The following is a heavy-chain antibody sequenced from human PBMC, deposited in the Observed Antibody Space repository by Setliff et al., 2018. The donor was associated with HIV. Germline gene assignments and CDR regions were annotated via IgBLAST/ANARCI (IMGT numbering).Heavy chain of an antibody. CDR3: ARAAMFRGVVGWSLYYFYY. CDR2: IYYTGGT. CDR1: GVSIGSNY. D-gene: IGHD3-10*01. V-gene: IGHV4-59*01. Sequence: NPSETLSLTCTVSGVSIGSNYLNWIRQPPGKGLEWIGYIYYTGGTNYNSSFRSRVTISRDTSKNQFSLKLRSVTAADTAVYYCARAAMFRGVVGWSLYYFYYWGQGALVTVSA. J-gene: IGHJ4*02.